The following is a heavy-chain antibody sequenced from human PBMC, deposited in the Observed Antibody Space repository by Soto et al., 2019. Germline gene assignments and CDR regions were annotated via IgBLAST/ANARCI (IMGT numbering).Heavy chain of an antibody. CDR2: ISYDGSNK. Sequence: QVQLVESGGGVVQPGRSLRLSCAASGFTFSSYAMHWVRQAPGKGLEWVAVISYDGSNKYYADSVKGRFTISRDNSKNTLYLQMNSLRAEDTAVYYCARDFGISGVVMISNINLDYWGQGTLVTVSS. V-gene: IGHV3-30-3*01. CDR1: GFTFSSYA. J-gene: IGHJ4*02. D-gene: IGHD3-3*01. CDR3: ARDFGISGVVMISNINLDY.